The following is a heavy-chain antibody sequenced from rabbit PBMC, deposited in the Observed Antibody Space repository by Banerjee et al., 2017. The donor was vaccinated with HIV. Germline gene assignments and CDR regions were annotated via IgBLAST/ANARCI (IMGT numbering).Heavy chain of an antibody. CDR3: ARGVFVAWGYGTYFNL. CDR1: GFDLSSGYD. D-gene: IGHD7-1*01. CDR2: IYTGDGNT. Sequence: QEQLEESGGGLVKPEGSLTLTCKASGFDLSSGYDMCWVRQAPGKGLEWIACIYTGDGNTYYASWAKGRFTVSKTSTTVTLQMTSLTAADTATYFCARGVFVAWGYGTYFNLWGQGTLVTVS. V-gene: IGHV1S45*01. J-gene: IGHJ4*01.